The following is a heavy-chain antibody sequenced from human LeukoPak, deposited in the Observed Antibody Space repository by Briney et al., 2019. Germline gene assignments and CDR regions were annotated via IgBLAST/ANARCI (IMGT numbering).Heavy chain of an antibody. V-gene: IGHV3-7*01. CDR3: ARLRYTYGKNFDY. CDR1: GFTFRAYW. J-gene: IGHJ4*02. CDR2: INQDGSEK. Sequence: GGSLRLSCAASGFTFRAYWMSRVRQALGKGLEWVANINQDGSEKDYVDSVKGRFTISRDNARNSLYLQMNTLRAEDTAVYFCARLRYTYGKNFDYWGQGALVTVSS. D-gene: IGHD5-18*01.